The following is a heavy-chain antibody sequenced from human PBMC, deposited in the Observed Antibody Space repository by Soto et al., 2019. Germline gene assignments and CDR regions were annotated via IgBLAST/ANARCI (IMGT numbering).Heavy chain of an antibody. D-gene: IGHD6-13*01. CDR3: KNLFRHTTSW. CDR1: GFTFRNHY. Sequence: PGGSLRLSCAASGFTFRNHYMSWVRQVPGKGLEWVSTISGSGNFTYYADSVKGRFTISRDNSKSTLYVQMSSLRAEDTALYYCKNLFRHTTSWWGQGTLVTVSS. J-gene: IGHJ4*02. V-gene: IGHV3-23*01. CDR2: ISGSGNFT.